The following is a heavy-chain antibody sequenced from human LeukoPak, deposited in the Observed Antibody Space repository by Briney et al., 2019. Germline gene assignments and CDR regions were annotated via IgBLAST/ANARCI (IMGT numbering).Heavy chain of an antibody. D-gene: IGHD6-6*01. V-gene: IGHV3-30*19. CDR2: ISYDGSNK. CDR3: ARDGGPLWQLVHHFDY. Sequence: PGGSLRLSCVASGFTFSNHGFHWVRQAPGKGLEWVAVISYDGSNKYYADSVKGRFTISRDNSKNTLYLQMNSLRAEDTAVYYCARDGGPLWQLVHHFDYWGQGTLVTVSS. J-gene: IGHJ4*02. CDR1: GFTFSNHG.